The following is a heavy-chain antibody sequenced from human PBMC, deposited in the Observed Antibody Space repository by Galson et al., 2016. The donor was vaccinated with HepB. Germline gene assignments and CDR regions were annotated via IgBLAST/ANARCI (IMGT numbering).Heavy chain of an antibody. D-gene: IGHD6-13*01. CDR1: GDSISRSYF. J-gene: IGHJ4*02. V-gene: IGHV4-39*02. Sequence: ETLSLTCTVSGDSISRSYFWGWIRQPPGKGLEWIGNIYYTGSTYYNPSLKSRVTISADTSKNQFSLHLRSVPAADTSVYYCTIERWPADYWGQGTLVAVSS. CDR2: IYYTGST. CDR3: TIERWPADY.